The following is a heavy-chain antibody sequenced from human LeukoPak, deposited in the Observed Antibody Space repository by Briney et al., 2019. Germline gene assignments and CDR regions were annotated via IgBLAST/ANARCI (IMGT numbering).Heavy chain of an antibody. CDR3: ARHNPPPTGFCSGTSCFMSGSQYFYMDV. D-gene: IGHD2-2*01. Sequence: SETLSLTCTVSGSSTSGYFWSWIRQPPGKGPEWIGYIYSTGTTNYSPSLSSRVTISVDTSKNQLSLNLRFVTATDTAVYHCARHNPPPTGFCSGTSCFMSGSQYFYMDVWGKGTSVTVS. CDR2: IYSTGTT. J-gene: IGHJ6*03. CDR1: GSSTSGYF. V-gene: IGHV4-4*09.